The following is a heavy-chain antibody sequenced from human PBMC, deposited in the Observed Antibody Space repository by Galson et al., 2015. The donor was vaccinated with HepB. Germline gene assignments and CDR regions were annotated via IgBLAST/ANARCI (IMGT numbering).Heavy chain of an antibody. D-gene: IGHD3-9*01. V-gene: IGHV5-51*01. CDR3: AVGGLRYFDWLSKDPNWFDP. CDR1: GYSFTSYW. J-gene: IGHJ5*02. Sequence: QSGAEVKKPGESLKISCKGSGYSFTSYWIGWVRQMPGKGLEWMGIIYPGDSDTRYSPSFQGQVTISADKSISTAYLQWSSLKASDTAMYYCAVGGLRYFDWLSKDPNWFDPWGQGTLVTVSS. CDR2: IYPGDSDT.